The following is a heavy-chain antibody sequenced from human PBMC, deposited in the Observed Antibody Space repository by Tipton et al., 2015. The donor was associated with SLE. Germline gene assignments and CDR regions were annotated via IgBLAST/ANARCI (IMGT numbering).Heavy chain of an antibody. D-gene: IGHD1-26*01. CDR1: GFTFSSYA. CDR2: ISYDGSNK. V-gene: IGHV3-30-3*01. CDR3: ASTVGATTHFDY. Sequence: SLRLSCAASGFTFSSYAMHWVRQAPGKGLEWVAVISYDGSNKYYADSVKGRFTISRDNSKNTLYLQMNSLRAEDTAVYYCASTVGATTHFDYWGQGTLVTVSS. J-gene: IGHJ4*02.